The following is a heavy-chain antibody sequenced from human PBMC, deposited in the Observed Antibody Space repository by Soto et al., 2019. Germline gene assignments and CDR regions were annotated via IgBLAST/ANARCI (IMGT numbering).Heavy chain of an antibody. Sequence: PSETQSVTCSVAGGYIRSYDWSWIRQHPGKGLEWIGYIYYSGSTTYNPSLKSRVTISVDTSKNQFSLKLSSVTAADTAVYYCARRYGSSLDFWGQGTLVTVSS. CDR2: IYYSGST. V-gene: IGHV4-59*08. CDR1: GGYIRSYD. CDR3: ARRYGSSLDF. D-gene: IGHD6-13*01. J-gene: IGHJ4*02.